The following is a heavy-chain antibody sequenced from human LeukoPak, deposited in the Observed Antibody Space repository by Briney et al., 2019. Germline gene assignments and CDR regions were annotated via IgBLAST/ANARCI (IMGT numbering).Heavy chain of an antibody. CDR1: GGSISSYY. V-gene: IGHV4-59*06. CDR3: ARCRYYYDSSGNPLDAFDI. Sequence: SETLSLTCTVSGGSISSYYWSWIRQPPGKGLEWIGYIYYSGSTYYNPSLKSRVTISVDTSKNQFSLKLSSVTAADTAVYYCARCRYYYDSSGNPLDAFDIWGQGTMVTVSS. CDR2: IYYSGST. J-gene: IGHJ3*02. D-gene: IGHD3-22*01.